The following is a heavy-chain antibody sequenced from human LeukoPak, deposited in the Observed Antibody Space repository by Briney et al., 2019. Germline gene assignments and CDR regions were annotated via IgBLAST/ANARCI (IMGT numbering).Heavy chain of an antibody. Sequence: PSETLSLICTVSGGSISSSSYYWGWIRQPPGKGLEWIGSIHYSGSTYYNPSLKSRVTISVDTSKNQFSLKLSSVTAADTAVYYCAYGGNYAYYFDYWGQGTLVTVSS. D-gene: IGHD4-23*01. V-gene: IGHV4-39*07. CDR3: AYGGNYAYYFDY. CDR1: GGSISSSSYY. CDR2: IHYSGST. J-gene: IGHJ4*02.